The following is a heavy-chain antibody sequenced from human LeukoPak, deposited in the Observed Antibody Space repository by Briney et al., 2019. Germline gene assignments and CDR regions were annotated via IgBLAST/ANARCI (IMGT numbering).Heavy chain of an antibody. J-gene: IGHJ4*02. CDR1: GGSFSGYY. V-gene: IGHV4-34*01. D-gene: IGHD1-26*01. CDR2: INHSGST. CDR3: ARGPGSGSFYGY. Sequence: SETLSLTCAAYGGSFSGYYWSWIRQPPGKGLEWIGEINHSGSTNYNPSLKSRVTISVDTSKNQFSLKLSSVTAADTAVYYCARGPGSGSFYGYWGQGTLVTVSS.